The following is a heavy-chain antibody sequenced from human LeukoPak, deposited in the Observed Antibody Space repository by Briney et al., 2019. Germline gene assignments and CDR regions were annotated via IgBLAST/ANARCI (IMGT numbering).Heavy chain of an antibody. J-gene: IGHJ5*02. V-gene: IGHV4-39*01. CDR1: GGSISSSSYY. CDR3: ARRPLGNNWFDP. CDR2: IHYSGTT. Sequence: SETLSLTCPVSGGSISSSSYYWGWIRQPPGKGLEWIGSIHYSGTTYYNPSLKSRVTIFVDTSKNQFSLKLSSVTAADTAVYYCARRPLGNNWFDPWGQGTLVTVSS. D-gene: IGHD2/OR15-2a*01.